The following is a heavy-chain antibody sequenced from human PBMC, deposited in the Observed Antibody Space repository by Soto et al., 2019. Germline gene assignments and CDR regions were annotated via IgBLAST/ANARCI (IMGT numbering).Heavy chain of an antibody. CDR3: ARLWYSSSWDHGMDV. Sequence: QVQLVQSGAEVKKPGSSVKVSCKASGGTFSSYTISWVRQAPGQGLEWMGRIIPILGIANYAQKFQGRVTITADKSTGTDDREVSSRRSEDATGYSCARLWYSSSWDHGMDVWRQGATVTVSS. CDR1: GGTFSSYT. V-gene: IGHV1-69*02. J-gene: IGHJ6*02. CDR2: IIPILGIA. D-gene: IGHD6-13*01.